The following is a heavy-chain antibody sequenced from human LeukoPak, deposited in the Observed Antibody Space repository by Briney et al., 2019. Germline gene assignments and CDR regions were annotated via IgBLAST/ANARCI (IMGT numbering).Heavy chain of an antibody. CDR3: ARVEKASGTGGMDV. Sequence: PSETLSLTCAVYGGSFSSYYWSWIRQPPGKGLEWIWDISHSGTTNYNPSLKSRVTILVDTSKNQFSLKLTSVTAADTAVFYCARVEKASGTGGMDVWGQGTTVTVSS. V-gene: IGHV4-34*01. D-gene: IGHD6-13*01. CDR1: GGSFSSYY. J-gene: IGHJ6*02. CDR2: ISHSGTT.